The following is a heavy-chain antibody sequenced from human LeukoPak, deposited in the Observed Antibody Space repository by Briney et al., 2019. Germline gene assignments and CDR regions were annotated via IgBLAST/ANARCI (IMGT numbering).Heavy chain of an antibody. CDR2: ISGSGDRT. Sequence: GGSLRLSCEASGFTFSNYAMSWVRQAPGKGLEWVSVISGSGDRTHYADSVKGRFTISRDNSKNTLYLQMNSLRAEDTAVYYYAMSIVVVAAALDYRGQGTLVTVSS. CDR3: AMSIVVVAAALDY. V-gene: IGHV3-23*01. D-gene: IGHD2-2*01. CDR1: GFTFSNYA. J-gene: IGHJ4*02.